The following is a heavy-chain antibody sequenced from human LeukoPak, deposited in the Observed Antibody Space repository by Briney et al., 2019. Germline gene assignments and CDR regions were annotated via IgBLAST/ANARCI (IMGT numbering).Heavy chain of an antibody. CDR3: VRTAGYFDY. D-gene: IGHD6-25*01. J-gene: IGHJ4*02. Sequence: SETLSLTCTVSGGPISSSSHYWGWIRQPPGKGLEWIGSIHYSENTYYNPSLKSRVTISVDTSKNQFSLKLSSLTAADTAVYYCVRTAGYFDYWGQGTLVTVSS. V-gene: IGHV4-39*01. CDR1: GGPISSSSHY. CDR2: IHYSENT.